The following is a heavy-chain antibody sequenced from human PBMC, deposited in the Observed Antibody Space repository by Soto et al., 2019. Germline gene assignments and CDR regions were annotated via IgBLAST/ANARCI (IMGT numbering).Heavy chain of an antibody. V-gene: IGHV4-4*02. CDR3: AREGFDHRTDS. CDR1: GGPIDTPNW. Sequence: QVQLQESGPGLVKPSETLSLTCAVSGGPIDTPNWWSWYRRPPGKGLEWIGEMYPSGSSNRNPSLNSRVTISLDTSNNHFSLKLTSLTAADTAIYYCAREGFDHRTDSWGQGIPVTVSS. J-gene: IGHJ4*02. CDR2: MYPSGSS.